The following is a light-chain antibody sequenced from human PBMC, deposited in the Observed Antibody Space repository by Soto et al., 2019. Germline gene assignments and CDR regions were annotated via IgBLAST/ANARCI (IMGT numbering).Light chain of an antibody. CDR1: QSISSW. CDR3: QQYDNYPYT. J-gene: IGKJ2*01. V-gene: IGKV1-5*03. Sequence: DIQMTQSPSTLSASVGDRVTITCRASQSISSWLAWYQQKPGKAPKILIYKASSLESGVPSRFSGSGSGTDFTLTISSLQADDFASYYRQQYDNYPYTFGQGTKLEIK. CDR2: KAS.